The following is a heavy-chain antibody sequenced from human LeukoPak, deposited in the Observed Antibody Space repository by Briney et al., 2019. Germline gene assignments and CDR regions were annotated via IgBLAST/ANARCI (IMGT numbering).Heavy chain of an antibody. CDR2: IKSKTDGGTT. V-gene: IGHV3-15*01. CDR1: GFTFSNAW. Sequence: GGSLRLSCAASGFTFSNAWMSWVRQAPGKGLEWVGRIKSKTDGGTTDYAAPVKGRFTISRDDSKNTLYLQMNSLKTEDTAVYYCTTDTRGRASDAFDIWGQGTAVTVSS. J-gene: IGHJ3*02. D-gene: IGHD1-14*01. CDR3: TTDTRGRASDAFDI.